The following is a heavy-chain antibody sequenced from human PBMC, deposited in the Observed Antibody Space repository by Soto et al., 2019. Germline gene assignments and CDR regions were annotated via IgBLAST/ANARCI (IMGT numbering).Heavy chain of an antibody. V-gene: IGHV1-46*01. CDR1: GYTFASHY. CDR3: GRDTSGLDY. CDR2: INPNGGNT. J-gene: IGHJ4*02. Sequence: ASVKVSCKASGYTFASHYIHWVRQAPGQGLEWMGVINPNGGNTRYAQRFQDRLTLTTDTPTKKVYLDLSSLSSDDTAVYYCGRDTSGLDYWGQGTLVTVSS.